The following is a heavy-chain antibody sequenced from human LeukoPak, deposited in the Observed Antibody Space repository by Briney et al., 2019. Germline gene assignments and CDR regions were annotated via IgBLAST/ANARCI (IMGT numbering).Heavy chain of an antibody. Sequence: SQTLSLTCTVSGGSISSGSYYWSWIRQPAGKGLEWIGRVYTSGGTYYNPSLKSRVTMSVDTSKNQFSLKLSSVTAADTAVYYCARGKSSGSYFAFDIWGQGTMVTVSS. CDR1: GGSISSGSYY. CDR2: VYTSGGT. D-gene: IGHD3-10*01. J-gene: IGHJ3*02. CDR3: ARGKSSGSYFAFDI. V-gene: IGHV4-61*02.